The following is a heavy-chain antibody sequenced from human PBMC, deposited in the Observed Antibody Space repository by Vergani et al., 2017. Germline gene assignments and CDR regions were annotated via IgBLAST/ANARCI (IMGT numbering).Heavy chain of an antibody. D-gene: IGHD2-2*01. CDR2: INPSGGST. CDR3: SRARYCSSTSCSYFDY. V-gene: IGHV1-46*03. Sequence: QVQLVQSGAEVKKPGASVKVSCKASGYTFTSYYMHWVRQAPGQGLEWMGIINPSGGSTSYAQKFQGRVTMTRDTSTSTVYMELSSLRSEDTAVYYCSRARYCSSTSCSYFDYWGQGTLVTVSS. CDR1: GYTFTSYY. J-gene: IGHJ4*02.